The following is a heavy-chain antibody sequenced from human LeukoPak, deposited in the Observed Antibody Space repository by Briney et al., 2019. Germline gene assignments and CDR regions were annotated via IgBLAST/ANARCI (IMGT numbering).Heavy chain of an antibody. Sequence: GGSLRLYCAASGFTFSSYAMSWVRQAPGKGLEWVSAISGSGGSTYYADSVKGRFTISRDNSKNTLYLQMNGLRAEDTAVYYCAVQAPGYSSSWTEEIYWGQGTLVTVSS. CDR1: GFTFSSYA. J-gene: IGHJ4*02. V-gene: IGHV3-23*01. CDR3: AVQAPGYSSSWTEEIY. D-gene: IGHD6-13*01. CDR2: ISGSGGST.